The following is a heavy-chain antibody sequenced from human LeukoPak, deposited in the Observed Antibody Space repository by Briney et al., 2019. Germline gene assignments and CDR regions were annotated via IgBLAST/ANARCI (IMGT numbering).Heavy chain of an antibody. J-gene: IGHJ4*02. CDR2: ISYDGSNK. CDR3: ARGGPLRLGELSFDY. Sequence: GGSLRLSCAASGFTFSSYGMHWVRQAPGKGLEWVAVISYDGSNKYYADSVKGRFTISRDNSKNTLYLQMNSLRAEDTAVYYCARGGPLRLGELSFDYWGQGTLVTVSS. CDR1: GFTFSSYG. V-gene: IGHV3-30*19. D-gene: IGHD3-16*02.